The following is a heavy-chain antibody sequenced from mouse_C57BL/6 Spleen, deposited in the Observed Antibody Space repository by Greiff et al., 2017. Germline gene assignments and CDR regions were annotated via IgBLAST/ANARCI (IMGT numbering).Heavy chain of an antibody. CDR2: IYPGDGDT. CDR3: ARRFYYDYDGIDY. V-gene: IGHV1-80*01. Sequence: QVQLQQSGAELVKPGASVKISCKASGYAFSSYWMNWVKQRPGKGLEWIGQIYPGDGDTNFNGKFKGKATLTADKSSSTAYMQLSSLTSEDSAVYFCARRFYYDYDGIDYWGQGTTLTVSS. CDR1: GYAFSSYW. D-gene: IGHD2-4*01. J-gene: IGHJ2*01.